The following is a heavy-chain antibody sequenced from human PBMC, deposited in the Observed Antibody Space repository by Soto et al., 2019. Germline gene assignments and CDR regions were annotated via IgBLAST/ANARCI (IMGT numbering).Heavy chain of an antibody. CDR2: IYPGDSAT. J-gene: IGHJ3*02. CDR3: ARGDRDILTGYSIDAFDI. Sequence: GESLKISCKGSGYSFTSHWIGWVRQMPGKGLEWMGIIYPGDSATRYSPSFQGQVTISADKSISTAYLQWSSLKASDTAMFYCARGDRDILTGYSIDAFDIWGQGTMVTVSS. CDR1: GYSFTSHW. D-gene: IGHD3-9*01. V-gene: IGHV5-51*01.